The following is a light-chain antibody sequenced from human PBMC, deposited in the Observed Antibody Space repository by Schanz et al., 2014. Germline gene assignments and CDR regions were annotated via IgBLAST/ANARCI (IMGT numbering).Light chain of an antibody. Sequence: QSALTQPASVSGSPGQSITISCTGTSSDVGGYNYVSWYRQHPSKAPKLMIYDVSNRPSGVSYRFSGSKSGNTASLTISGLQAEDEADYYCSSYRSTTSLGVFGGGTKLTVL. CDR2: DVS. CDR1: SSDVGGYNY. V-gene: IGLV2-14*01. CDR3: SSYRSTTSLGV. J-gene: IGLJ3*02.